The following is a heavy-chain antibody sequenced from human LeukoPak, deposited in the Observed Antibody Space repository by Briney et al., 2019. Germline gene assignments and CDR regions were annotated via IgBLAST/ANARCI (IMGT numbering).Heavy chain of an antibody. Sequence: PGGSLRLSCAASGFSFSSYAMHWVRQAPGKGLEWVAIISYDGSNKYYADSVKGRLTISRDNSKNTLYLQMNSLRVDDTAVYYCARDGVVVAATPPYYSDYWGQGTLVTVSS. V-gene: IGHV3-30-3*01. CDR2: ISYDGSNK. J-gene: IGHJ4*02. CDR3: ARDGVVVAATPPYYSDY. D-gene: IGHD2-15*01. CDR1: GFSFSSYA.